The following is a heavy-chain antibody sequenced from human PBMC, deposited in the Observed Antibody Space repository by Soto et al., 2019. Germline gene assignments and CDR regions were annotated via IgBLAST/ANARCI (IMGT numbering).Heavy chain of an antibody. Sequence: QVQLVQSGAEVKKPGSSVKVSCKASGGTFSSYAISWVRQAPGQGLEWMGGIIPISGTANYAKKFQGRVTITADESTSTAYMELSSMRSENTAVYYCARSQGSSTSLEIYYYYYYGMAVWGQGTTVTVSS. CDR3: ARSQGSSTSLEIYYYYYYGMAV. CDR2: IIPISGTA. V-gene: IGHV1-69*01. CDR1: GGTFSSYA. D-gene: IGHD2-2*01. J-gene: IGHJ6*02.